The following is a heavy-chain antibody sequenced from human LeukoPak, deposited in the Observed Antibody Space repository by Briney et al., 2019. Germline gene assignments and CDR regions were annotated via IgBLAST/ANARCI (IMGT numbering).Heavy chain of an antibody. J-gene: IGHJ4*02. CDR3: ARGRSGWYRPNIYYFDY. Sequence: SETLSLTCAVYGGSFSGYYWSWIRQPPGKGLEWIGEINHSGSTNYNPSLKSRVTISVDTSKNQFSLKLSSVTAADTAVYYCARGRSGWYRPNIYYFDYWGQGTLVTVPS. CDR2: INHSGST. V-gene: IGHV4-34*01. CDR1: GGSFSGYY. D-gene: IGHD6-19*01.